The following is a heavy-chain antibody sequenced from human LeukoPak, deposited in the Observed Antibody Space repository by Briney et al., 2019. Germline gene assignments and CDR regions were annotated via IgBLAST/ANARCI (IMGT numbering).Heavy chain of an antibody. Sequence: GGSLRLSCAASGFTFSSYAMSWVRQAPGKGLEWVSAISGSGGSTYYADSVKGRFTISRDNSKNTRYLQMNSLRAEDTAVYYCAKDSGSYYYIGYYYGMDVWGQGTTVTVSS. V-gene: IGHV3-23*01. D-gene: IGHD1-26*01. CDR1: GFTFSSYA. CDR2: ISGSGGST. CDR3: AKDSGSYYYIGYYYGMDV. J-gene: IGHJ6*02.